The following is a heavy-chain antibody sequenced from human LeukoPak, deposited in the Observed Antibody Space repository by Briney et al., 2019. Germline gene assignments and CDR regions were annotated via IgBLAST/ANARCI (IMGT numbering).Heavy chain of an antibody. D-gene: IGHD3-3*01. CDR2: INWNGYST. J-gene: IGHJ3*02. V-gene: IGHV3-20*04. CDR1: AFTFDDYA. CDR3: ARVSQCLEWKDAFDI. Sequence: GGSLRLSCSAYAFTFDDYAMSWVRQAPGKGLEWVSGINWNGYSTGYSDSVKGRFTISRDNAKNSLYLQMNSLRAEDTALYYCARVSQCLEWKDAFDIWGQGTMVTVSS.